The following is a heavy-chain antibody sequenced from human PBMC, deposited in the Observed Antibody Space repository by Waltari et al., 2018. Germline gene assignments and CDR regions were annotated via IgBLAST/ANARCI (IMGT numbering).Heavy chain of an antibody. V-gene: IGHV1-69*04. Sequence: QVQLVQSGAEVKKPGSSVKVSCKASGGTFSSYAISWVRQAPGQGLEWMGGIIPILGIANYAQKFQGRGTSTADESTSTAYMELSSLRSEDTAVYYCASRYSSSPYYYYYYMDVWGKGTTVTVSS. D-gene: IGHD6-6*01. CDR1: GGTFSSYA. CDR2: IIPILGIA. J-gene: IGHJ6*03. CDR3: ASRYSSSPYYYYYYMDV.